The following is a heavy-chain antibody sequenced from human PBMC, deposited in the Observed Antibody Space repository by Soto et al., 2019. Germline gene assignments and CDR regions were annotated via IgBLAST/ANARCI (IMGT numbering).Heavy chain of an antibody. Sequence: PGGSLRLSCAASGFTFSKYAMSWVRQPPGKGLEWVSAISGSGVSPYYTDSVKGRFTISRDNSKNTLYLQMNSLTAEDTAVYYCARSRDGYSFYFYYGMDGWGQGTTVTVSS. CDR2: ISGSGVSP. D-gene: IGHD4-4*01. CDR3: ARSRDGYSFYFYYGMDG. CDR1: GFTFSKYA. J-gene: IGHJ6*02. V-gene: IGHV3-23*01.